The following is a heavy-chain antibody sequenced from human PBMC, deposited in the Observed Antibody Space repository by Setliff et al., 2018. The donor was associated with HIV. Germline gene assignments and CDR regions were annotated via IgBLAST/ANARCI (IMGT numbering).Heavy chain of an antibody. J-gene: IGHJ5*02. CDR3: ARHRGRVGATSDL. V-gene: IGHV4-39*01. CDR1: GGSISSHY. D-gene: IGHD1-26*01. Sequence: SETLSLTCTVSGGSISSHYWGWIRQPPGKGLEWIASIYYSGSLYYNPSLTSRVAISVDTSNNRISLNLRSVTAAGTAVYYCARHRGRVGATSDLWGQGAPVTVSS. CDR2: IYYSGSL.